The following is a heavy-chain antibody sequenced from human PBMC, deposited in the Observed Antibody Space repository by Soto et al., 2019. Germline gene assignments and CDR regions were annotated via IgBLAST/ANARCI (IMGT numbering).Heavy chain of an antibody. V-gene: IGHV3-64*01. CDR1: GFTFSSYA. Sequence: GGSLRLSCAASGFTFSSYAMHWVRQAPGKGLEYVSAISSNGGSTYYANSVKGRFTISRDNSKNTLYLQMGSLRAEDMAVYYFVGTAGTDPSWSGYYFEVAFDIWGQGTMVTVSS. CDR2: ISSNGGST. CDR3: VGTAGTDPSWSGYYFEVAFDI. D-gene: IGHD3-3*01. J-gene: IGHJ3*02.